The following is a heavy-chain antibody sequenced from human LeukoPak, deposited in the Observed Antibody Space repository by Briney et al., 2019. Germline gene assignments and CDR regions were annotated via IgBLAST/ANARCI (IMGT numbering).Heavy chain of an antibody. D-gene: IGHD1-26*01. CDR3: ARDPPYDSGTYPDY. CDR1: GFSFSAYW. Sequence: GGSLRLSCEGSGFSFSAYWMSWVRQAPGKGLEWVAVISYDGSNKYYADSVKGRFTISRDNSKNTLYLQMNSLRAEDTAVYFCARDPPYDSGTYPDYWGQGTLVTVSS. J-gene: IGHJ4*02. V-gene: IGHV3-30*01. CDR2: ISYDGSNK.